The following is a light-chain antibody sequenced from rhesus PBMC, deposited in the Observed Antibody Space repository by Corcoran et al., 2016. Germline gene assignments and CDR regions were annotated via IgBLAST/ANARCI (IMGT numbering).Light chain of an antibody. CDR1: SSDVGGYNY. CDR3: CSYTTSSTYI. Sequence: QSAPTQPPSVSGSPGQSVTISCTGTSSDVGGYNYVSWYQQHSGKAPKLMIYDVTKRPSGVSDRFSGSKSGNTASLTISGLQAEDEAYYYCCSYTTSSTYIFGAGTRLTVL. J-gene: IGLJ1*01. V-gene: IGLV2S7*01. CDR2: DVT.